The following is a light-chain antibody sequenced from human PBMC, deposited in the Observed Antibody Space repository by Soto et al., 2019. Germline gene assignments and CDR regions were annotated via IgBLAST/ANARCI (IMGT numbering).Light chain of an antibody. V-gene: IGLV3-21*04. Sequence: SYELTQPPSVSVAPGKTARITCGGNNFGSKSVHWYQQKPCQAPVVVTYYDSDRPSGIPERFSGSNSGNTATLTISRVDAGDEADYYCQVWDSSSGHQVFGGGTKLTVL. CDR1: NFGSKS. CDR2: YDS. J-gene: IGLJ3*02. CDR3: QVWDSSSGHQV.